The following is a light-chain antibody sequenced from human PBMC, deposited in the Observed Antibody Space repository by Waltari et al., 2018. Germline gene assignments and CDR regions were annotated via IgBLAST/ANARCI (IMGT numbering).Light chain of an antibody. CDR1: QRVSSN. CDR2: GAS. J-gene: IGKJ5*01. Sequence: IVITQSPATLSVSPGERATLSCRASQRVSSNLAWYQQKPGQAPRLLIYGASTRATGIPARFSGSVSGTEFTLTISSLQSEDLALYYCQQYNNWPPMTFGQGTRLEIK. CDR3: QQYNNWPPMT. V-gene: IGKV3-15*01.